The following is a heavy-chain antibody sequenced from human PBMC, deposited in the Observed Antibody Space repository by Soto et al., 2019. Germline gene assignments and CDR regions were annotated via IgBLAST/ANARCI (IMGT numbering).Heavy chain of an antibody. CDR2: ISWNGGSL. V-gene: IGHV3-9*01. Sequence: EVQLVESGGGLVQPGRSLRLSCAASGFSFDDYARHWVRQVPGKGLEWVSGISWNGGSLGYADSVKGLFIISRDNARNSLYLQMKSLSAEDTALYYCAKDPEVDCEGGSCYPTWGQGTLVTVAS. CDR1: GFSFDDYA. CDR3: AKDPEVDCEGGSCYPT. D-gene: IGHD2-15*01. J-gene: IGHJ5*02.